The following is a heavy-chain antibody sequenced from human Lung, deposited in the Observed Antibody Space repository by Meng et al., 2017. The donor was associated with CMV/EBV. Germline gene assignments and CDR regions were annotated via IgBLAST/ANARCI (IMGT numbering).Heavy chain of an antibody. CDR2: ISYTGST. CDR1: GGSISSSY. D-gene: IGHD3/OR15-3a*01. Sequence: GSLRLXCTVSGGSISSSYWSWIRQPPGKGLEWIGYISYTGSTNYNPSLKSRVTISLDTSKNQFSLRLNSVTAADTALYYCARDGTGFYFEYWGKGTLVTVSS. J-gene: IGHJ4*02. V-gene: IGHV4-59*01. CDR3: ARDGTGFYFEY.